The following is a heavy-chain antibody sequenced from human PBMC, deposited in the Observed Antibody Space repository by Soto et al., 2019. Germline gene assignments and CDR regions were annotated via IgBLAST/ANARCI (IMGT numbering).Heavy chain of an antibody. Sequence: PGGSLRLSCVASGFTFSNYAVTWVRQAPGKGLEWVSTISGSGGSTYYADSVKGRFTISRDNSKNTLYLQMNSLRAEDTAVYYCAKDTVPVATPWFDPWGQGTLVTVS. V-gene: IGHV3-23*01. J-gene: IGHJ5*02. CDR2: ISGSGGST. CDR3: AKDTVPVATPWFDP. CDR1: GFTFSNYA. D-gene: IGHD2-2*01.